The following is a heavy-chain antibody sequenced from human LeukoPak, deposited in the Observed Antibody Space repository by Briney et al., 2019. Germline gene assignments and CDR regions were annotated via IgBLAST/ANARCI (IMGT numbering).Heavy chain of an antibody. V-gene: IGHV5-51*01. CDR3: ARGGIPAAGTGGADFDY. CDR2: IYPGDSDT. CDR1: GYRFTSYW. Sequence: GESLKISCKGSGYRFTSYWIGWVRQMPGKGLEWMGIIYPGDSDTRYSPSFRGQVTISADKSITTARLQWRSLKASDTAMYYCARGGIPAAGTGGADFDYWGQGTLVTVSS. D-gene: IGHD6-13*01. J-gene: IGHJ4*02.